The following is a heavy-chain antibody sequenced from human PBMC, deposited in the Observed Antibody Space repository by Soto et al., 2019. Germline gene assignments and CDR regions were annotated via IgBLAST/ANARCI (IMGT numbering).Heavy chain of an antibody. CDR2: LSGSGGDT. CDR1: VFTFNNYA. Sequence: EEQLLESGGGLVQPGGSVRLSCAASVFTFNNYAMSWVRQAPGKGLEWVSGLSGSGGDTYYADSVKGRFTISRDNSKNTLYMQMNSMRADDKAVSYCEKDELYSGSASDAFGIWGKGTLLTDSS. J-gene: IGHJ3*02. D-gene: IGHD1-26*01. V-gene: IGHV3-23*01. CDR3: EKDELYSGSASDAFGI.